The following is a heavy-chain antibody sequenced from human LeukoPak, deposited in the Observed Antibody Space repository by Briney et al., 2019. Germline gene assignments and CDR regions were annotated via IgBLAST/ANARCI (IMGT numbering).Heavy chain of an antibody. Sequence: ALRLSCVASGFTFSSYGMHWVRQAPGNGLEWVAVMSYDGSEKYYADSVKGRFTISRDNSKNTLYLQMNNLRAEDTAVYYCARLMPSSNWNYFYYYGMDVWGKGTTVTVSS. CDR3: ARLMPSSNWNYFYYYGMDV. V-gene: IGHV3-30*19. J-gene: IGHJ6*04. CDR2: MSYDGSEK. D-gene: IGHD1-1*01. CDR1: GFTFSSYG.